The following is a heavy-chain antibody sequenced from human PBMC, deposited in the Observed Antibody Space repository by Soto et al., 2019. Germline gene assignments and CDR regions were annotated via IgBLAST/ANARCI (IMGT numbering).Heavy chain of an antibody. CDR2: FDPEDGET. J-gene: IGHJ6*02. V-gene: IGHV1-24*01. D-gene: IGHD3-10*01. CDR1: GYTLTELS. CDR3: ATSLRYYYGSGSYYNSHGMDV. Sequence: ASVKVSCKVSGYTLTELSMHWVRQAPGKGLEWMGGFDPEDGETIYAQKFQGRVTMTEDTSTDTAYMELSSLRSEDTAVYYCATSLRYYYGSGSYYNSHGMDVWGQGTTVTVS.